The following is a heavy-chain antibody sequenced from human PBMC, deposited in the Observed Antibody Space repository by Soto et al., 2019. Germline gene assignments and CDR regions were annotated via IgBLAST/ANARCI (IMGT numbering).Heavy chain of an antibody. D-gene: IGHD2-15*01. Sequence: GGSLRLSCAASGFSFSGSSMHWVRQGSGKGLEWVGRISNKDDSYATGYGASLRGRFTMSREDSKNTAYLQMNSLKTEDTAVYYCTVRFCSGGTCYADYWGHGTLVTVSS. CDR1: GFSFSGSS. J-gene: IGHJ4*01. V-gene: IGHV3-73*01. CDR2: ISNKDDSYAT. CDR3: TVRFCSGGTCYADY.